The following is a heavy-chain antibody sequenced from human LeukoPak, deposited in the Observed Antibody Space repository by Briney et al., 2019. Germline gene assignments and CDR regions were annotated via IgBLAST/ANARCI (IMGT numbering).Heavy chain of an antibody. CDR3: ARHATGAVRTGEPFQH. Sequence: SETLSLTCTVSGGSISSGSYYWGWLRQPPGKGLEWIGSTYYTGSTQYNPSLKNRVTTSVDTSKNQFSLNLSSVTAADTAVYYCARHATGAVRTGEPFQHWGQGTLVTVSS. CDR2: TYYTGST. CDR1: GGSISSGSYY. D-gene: IGHD3-10*01. V-gene: IGHV4-39*01. J-gene: IGHJ1*01.